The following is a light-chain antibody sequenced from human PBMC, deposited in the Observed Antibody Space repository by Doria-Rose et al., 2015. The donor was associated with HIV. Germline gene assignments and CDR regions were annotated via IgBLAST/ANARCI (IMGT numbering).Light chain of an antibody. V-gene: IGKV4-1*01. J-gene: IGKJ3*01. CDR3: QQYYDTPS. CDR1: QSLLYTSKHY. Sequence: DIQVTQSPESLGMSLGGRATLNCKSNQSLLYTSKHYLAWYQQKPGQPPKLLIYLASTRQSGVPARFSGSGSGTDFTLTISSLEAEDVAVYYCQQYYDTPSFGPGTTVDIK. CDR2: LAS.